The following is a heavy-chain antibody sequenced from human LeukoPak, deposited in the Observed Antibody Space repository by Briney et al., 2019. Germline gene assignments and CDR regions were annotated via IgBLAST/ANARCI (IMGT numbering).Heavy chain of an antibody. Sequence: PSQTLSLTCTVSGGSISSGSYYWNWIRQPAGKGLEWIGRIYSSGSTNYNPSLKSRVTISVDTSKNQFSLKLSSVTAADTAVYYCASCPYDILTGYSDAFDIWGQGTMVTVSS. V-gene: IGHV4-61*02. CDR2: IYSSGST. D-gene: IGHD3-9*01. CDR3: ASCPYDILTGYSDAFDI. J-gene: IGHJ3*02. CDR1: GGSISSGSYY.